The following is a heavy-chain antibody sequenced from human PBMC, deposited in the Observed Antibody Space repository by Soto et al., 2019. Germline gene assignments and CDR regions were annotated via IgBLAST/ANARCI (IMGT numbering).Heavy chain of an antibody. CDR2: INQSGST. CDR3: ARVVGSSGWYYGSFDI. J-gene: IGHJ3*02. D-gene: IGHD6-19*01. V-gene: IGHV4-34*01. Sequence: SETLSLTCAVYGGSFSGSYWNWIRQPPGKGLEWIGEINQSGSTNYNPSLKSRVTISVDTSKNQFSLKLSSVTAADSAVYYCARVVGSSGWYYGSFDIWGPRTMVTVSS. CDR1: GGSFSGSY.